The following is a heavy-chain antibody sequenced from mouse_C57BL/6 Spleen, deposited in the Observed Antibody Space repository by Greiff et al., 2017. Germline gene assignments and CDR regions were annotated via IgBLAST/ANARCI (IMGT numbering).Heavy chain of an antibody. Sequence: EVKLMESGGGLVKPGGSLKLSCAASGFTFSSYTMSWVRQTPEKRLEWVATISGGGGNTYYPDSVKGRFTISRDNAKNTLYLQMSSLRSEDTALYYCAREGNYYGSSFDVWGTGTTVTVSS. CDR3: AREGNYYGSSFDV. D-gene: IGHD1-1*01. V-gene: IGHV5-9*01. CDR2: ISGGGGNT. CDR1: GFTFSSYT. J-gene: IGHJ1*03.